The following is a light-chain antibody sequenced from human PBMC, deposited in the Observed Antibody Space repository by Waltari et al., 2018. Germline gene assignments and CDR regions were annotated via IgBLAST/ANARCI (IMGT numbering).Light chain of an antibody. CDR2: RNN. CDR3: AAWDDTLSGVV. V-gene: IGLV1-47*01. CDR1: SPNIGSNY. J-gene: IGLJ2*01. Sequence: QSVLTQPPSGSGTPGQRVTISCSGSSPNIGSNYVYWYQQLPGTAPRLLIYRNNQRPSGVPDRVSGSKSGTSASLAISGLRSDDEADYYCAAWDDTLSGVVFGGGTKLTVL.